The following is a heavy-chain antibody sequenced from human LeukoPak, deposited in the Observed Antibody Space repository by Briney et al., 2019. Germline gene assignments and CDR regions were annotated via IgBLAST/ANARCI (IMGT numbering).Heavy chain of an antibody. J-gene: IGHJ4*02. CDR2: INPNSGGT. V-gene: IGHV1-2*02. D-gene: IGHD1-26*01. Sequence: ASVKVSCKASGYTFTGYYMHWVRQAPGQGLEWMGWINPNSGGTNYAQKFQGRVTMTRDTSISTAYMELSRLRSDDTAVYYCARSSGSQHVNFDYWGQGTLVTVSS. CDR3: ARSSGSQHVNFDY. CDR1: GYTFTGYY.